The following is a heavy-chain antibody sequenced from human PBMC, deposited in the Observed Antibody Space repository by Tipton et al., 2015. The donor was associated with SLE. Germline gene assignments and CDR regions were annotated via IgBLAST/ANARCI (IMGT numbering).Heavy chain of an antibody. CDR3: ARGGTAGLPGY. CDR2: IYYSGST. Sequence: TLSLTCTVSGGSISSSSYYWSWIRQPPGKGLEWIGYIYYSGSTNYNPSLKSRVTISVDTSKNQFSLKLSSVTAADTAVYYCARGGTAGLPGYWGQGTLVTVSS. CDR1: GGSISSSSYY. J-gene: IGHJ4*02. D-gene: IGHD6-13*01. V-gene: IGHV4-61*05.